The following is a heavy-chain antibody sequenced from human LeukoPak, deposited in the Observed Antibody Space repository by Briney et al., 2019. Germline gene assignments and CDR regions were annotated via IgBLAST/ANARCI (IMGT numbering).Heavy chain of an antibody. V-gene: IGHV4-39*01. D-gene: IGHD3-10*01. Sequence: PSETLSLTCTVSGGSISSSSYYWGWIRQPPGKGLEWIGSIYYSGSTYYNPSLKSRVTISVDTSKNQFSLKLSSVTAADTAVYYCARGHYHGSGSLWGQGTMVTVSS. J-gene: IGHJ3*01. CDR1: GGSISSSSYY. CDR2: IYYSGST. CDR3: ARGHYHGSGSL.